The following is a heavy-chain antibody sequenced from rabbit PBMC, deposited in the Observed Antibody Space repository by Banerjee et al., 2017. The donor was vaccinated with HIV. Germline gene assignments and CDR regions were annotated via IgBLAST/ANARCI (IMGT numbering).Heavy chain of an antibody. V-gene: IGHV1S40*01. CDR2: SSGNS. CDR3: ARGGGL. J-gene: IGHJ4*01. Sequence: SSGNSVYATWAKGRFTISKTSSTTVTLRMTILTAADTATYFCARGGGLWGPGTLVTVS.